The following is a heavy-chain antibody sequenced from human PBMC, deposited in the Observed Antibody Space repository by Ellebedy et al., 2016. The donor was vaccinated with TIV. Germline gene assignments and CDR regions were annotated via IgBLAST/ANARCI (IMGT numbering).Heavy chain of an antibody. Sequence: GESLKISCAASGFTFSSYGMHWVRQAPGKGLEWVAVIWYDGSNKYYADSVKGRFTISRDNSKNPLYLQMNSLRAEDTAVYYCATLTVGHFDYWGQGTLVTVSS. CDR3: ATLTVGHFDY. J-gene: IGHJ4*02. CDR1: GFTFSSYG. V-gene: IGHV3-33*01. CDR2: IWYDGSNK.